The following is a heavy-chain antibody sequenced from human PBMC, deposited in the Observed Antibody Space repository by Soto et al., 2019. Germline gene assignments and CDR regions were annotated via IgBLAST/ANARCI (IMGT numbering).Heavy chain of an antibody. V-gene: IGHV3-7*03. Sequence: GGSLRLSCAASGFIFSNSWMTWVRQAPGKGLEWVANMNQDGSEKYYEDSVKGRFTISRDNAKNSLSLQMNSLRAEDTAVYFCARDNRGTFDYWGQGALVTVSS. D-gene: IGHD7-27*01. J-gene: IGHJ4*02. CDR1: GFIFSNSW. CDR3: ARDNRGTFDY. CDR2: MNQDGSEK.